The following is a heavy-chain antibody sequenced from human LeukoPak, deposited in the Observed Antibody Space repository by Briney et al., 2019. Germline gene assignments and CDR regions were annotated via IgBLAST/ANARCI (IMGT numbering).Heavy chain of an antibody. CDR3: VREYSSSSGRAFDI. CDR2: ISTDGSST. V-gene: IGHV3-74*01. D-gene: IGHD6-6*01. Sequence: PGGSLRLSCAASGFTFSIYWMHWVRQAPGKGLVWVSRISTDGSSTNSADSVKGRLTISRDNAKNTLYLQMNSLRAEDTAVYYCVREYSSSSGRAFDIWGQGTMVTVSP. J-gene: IGHJ3*02. CDR1: GFTFSIYW.